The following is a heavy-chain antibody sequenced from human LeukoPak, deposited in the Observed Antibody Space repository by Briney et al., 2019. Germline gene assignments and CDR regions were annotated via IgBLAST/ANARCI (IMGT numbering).Heavy chain of an antibody. CDR3: AKRGDFTGTDCYYFDY. V-gene: IGHV3-43*02. D-gene: IGHD2-21*02. Sequence: GGSLRLSCAASGFIFDDYAMHWVRQAPGKGLEWVSLISGDGGSTYYADSVKGRFTISRDNSKNSLYLQMTSLRGDDTAVYYCAKRGDFTGTDCYYFDYWGQGTSVTVSS. CDR1: GFIFDDYA. J-gene: IGHJ4*02. CDR2: ISGDGGST.